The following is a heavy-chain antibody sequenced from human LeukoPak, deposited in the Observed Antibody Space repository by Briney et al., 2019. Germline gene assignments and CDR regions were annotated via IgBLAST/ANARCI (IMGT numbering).Heavy chain of an antibody. CDR3: ARPYSSGSIVIGYFQH. CDR2: VIAGNGNT. D-gene: IGHD6-19*01. CDR1: GYTFTRYA. V-gene: IGHV1-3*01. Sequence: ASVKDSSKESGYTFTRYAMHWGRQEIGQRLEWMGWVIAGNGNTNYSQKFRGRVSITRDTSASTAYMELSSLRAEGTAVYYCARPYSSGSIVIGYFQHWGQGTLVTVSS. J-gene: IGHJ1*01.